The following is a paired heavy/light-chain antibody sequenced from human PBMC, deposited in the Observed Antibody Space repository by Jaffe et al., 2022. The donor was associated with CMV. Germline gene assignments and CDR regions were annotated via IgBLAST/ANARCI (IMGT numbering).Heavy chain of an antibody. J-gene: IGHJ6*02. D-gene: IGHD3-9*01. CDR3: ARMYYDILTGPYYYYYYGMDV. CDR2: ISSSSSYI. CDR1: GFTFSSYS. V-gene: IGHV3-21*01. Sequence: EVQLVESGGGLVKPGGSLRLSCAASGFTFSSYSMNWVRQAPGKGLEWVSSISSSSSYIYYADSVKGRFTISRDNAKNSLYLQMNSLRAEDTAVYYCARMYYDILTGPYYYYYYGMDVWGQGTTVTVSS.
Light chain of an antibody. V-gene: IGKV2-28*01. CDR3: MQALQTQFT. J-gene: IGKJ3*01. CDR1: QSLLHSNGYNY. CDR2: LGS. Sequence: DIVMTQSPLSLPVTPGEPASISCRSSQSLLHSNGYNYLDWYLQKPGKSPQLLIYLGSNRASGVPDRFSGSGSGTDFTLKISRVEAEDVGVYYCMQALQTQFTFGPGTKVDIK.